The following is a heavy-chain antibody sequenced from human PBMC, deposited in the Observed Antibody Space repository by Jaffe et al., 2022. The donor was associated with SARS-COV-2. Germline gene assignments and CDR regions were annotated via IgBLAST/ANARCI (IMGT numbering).Heavy chain of an antibody. J-gene: IGHJ6*02. V-gene: IGHV4-4*02. Sequence: QVQLQESGPGLVKPSGTLSLTCAVSGDSISSFNWWSWVRQSPGKGLEWIGEIYHSGSTNYHPSLKSRVTMSVDKSKNQFSLRLSAVTAADTAVYYCARAYFHASGSYSDYYPLDVWGQGTTVTVSS. CDR2: IYHSGST. D-gene: IGHD3-10*01. CDR3: ARAYFHASGSYSDYYPLDV. CDR1: GDSISSFNW.